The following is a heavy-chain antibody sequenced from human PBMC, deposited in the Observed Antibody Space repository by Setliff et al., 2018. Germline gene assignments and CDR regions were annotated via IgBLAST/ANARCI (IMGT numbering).Heavy chain of an antibody. CDR1: GFTFSSYA. CDR3: AKETRITMIVVPHDAFDI. V-gene: IGHV3-23*01. D-gene: IGHD3-22*01. Sequence: GGSLRLSCAASGFTFSSYAMSWVRQAPGKGLEWVSAISGSGGSTYYADSVKGRFTISRDNSKNTLYLQMNSLRAEDTAVYYCAKETRITMIVVPHDAFDIWGQGTMGTVSS. J-gene: IGHJ3*02. CDR2: ISGSGGST.